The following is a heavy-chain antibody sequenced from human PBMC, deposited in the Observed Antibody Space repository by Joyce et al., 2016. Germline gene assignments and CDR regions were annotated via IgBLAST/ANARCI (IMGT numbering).Heavy chain of an antibody. D-gene: IGHD6-6*01. CDR1: GFSFSTYG. CDR3: AKGRPSIAALFDY. V-gene: IGHV3-30*18. CDR2: ISYHGHDK. Sequence: QVQLVESGGGVVQPGRSLRLSCAASGFSFSTYGMHWVRQAPGKVLDWVAVISYHGHDKFYADSVKGRFTIARDNSKNTLYLQMNSLRAEDTAVYYCAKGRPSIAALFDYWGQGTLVTVSS. J-gene: IGHJ4*02.